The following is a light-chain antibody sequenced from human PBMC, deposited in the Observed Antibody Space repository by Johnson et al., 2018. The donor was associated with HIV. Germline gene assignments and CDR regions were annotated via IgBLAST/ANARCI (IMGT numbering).Light chain of an antibody. Sequence: QSVLTQPPSVSAAPGQKVTISCSGSYSNIGNNYVSWYQQVPGTAPKLLIYDNDKRPSGIPDLFSASKSGTSATLGITGLQTGDEADYYCGTWDSSLSAFYVFGTGTKITVL. CDR1: YSNIGNNY. V-gene: IGLV1-51*01. CDR2: DND. J-gene: IGLJ1*01. CDR3: GTWDSSLSAFYV.